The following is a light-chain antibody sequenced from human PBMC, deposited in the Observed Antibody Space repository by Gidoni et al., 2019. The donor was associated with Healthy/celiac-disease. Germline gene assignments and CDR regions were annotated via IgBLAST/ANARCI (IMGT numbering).Light chain of an antibody. CDR1: QSMSSY. CDR2: AAH. CDR3: QQSYSTLWT. J-gene: IGKJ1*01. V-gene: IGKV1-39*01. Sequence: DIQMTQSPSSLSASVGDRVTITCRASQSMSSYLNWYQQKPGKAPKLLIYAAHSLQSGVPSRFRGSGSGTDFTLTISSLQPEDFATYYCQQSYSTLWTFXQXTKVXIK.